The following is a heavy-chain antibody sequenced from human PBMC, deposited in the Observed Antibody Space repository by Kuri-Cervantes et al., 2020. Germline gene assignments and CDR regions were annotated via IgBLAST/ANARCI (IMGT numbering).Heavy chain of an antibody. D-gene: IGHD3-3*01. V-gene: IGHV3-74*01. J-gene: IGHJ6*02. CDR3: ANPPYYDFWSGYYRAGYYYGMDV. CDR2: INSDGSST. CDR1: GFTFSSYW. Sequence: GGSLRLSCAASGFTFSSYWMHWVRQAPGKGLVWVSRINSDGSSTSYADSVKGRFTISRDNSKNTLYLQMNSLRAEDTAVYYCANPPYYDFWSGYYRAGYYYGMDVWGQGTTVTVSS.